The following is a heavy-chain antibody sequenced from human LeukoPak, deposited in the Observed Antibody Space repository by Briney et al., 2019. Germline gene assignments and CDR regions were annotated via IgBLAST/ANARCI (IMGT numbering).Heavy chain of an antibody. Sequence: PGGSLRLSCAASGFTFAGYWISWVRQAPGKGLEWVANIKQDASEEYYVDSVKGRFTISRDNAKNSLYLQMNSLRAEDTAVFYCARERKQYDAFDIWGQGTMVTVSS. CDR3: ARERKQYDAFDI. CDR1: GFTFAGYW. CDR2: IKQDASEE. J-gene: IGHJ3*02. V-gene: IGHV3-7*01.